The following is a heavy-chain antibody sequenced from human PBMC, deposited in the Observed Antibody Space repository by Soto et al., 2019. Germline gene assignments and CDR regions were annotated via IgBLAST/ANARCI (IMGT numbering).Heavy chain of an antibody. V-gene: IGHV4-59*08. CDR3: ARLGFYYYYMDV. CDR2: IYYSGST. Sequence: PSETLSLTCTVSGGSISSYYWSWIRQPPGKGLEWIGYIYYSGSTNYNPSLKSRVTISVDTSKNQFSLKLSSVTAADTAVYYCARLGFYYYYMDVWGKGTTVTVS. J-gene: IGHJ6*03. CDR1: GGSISSYY.